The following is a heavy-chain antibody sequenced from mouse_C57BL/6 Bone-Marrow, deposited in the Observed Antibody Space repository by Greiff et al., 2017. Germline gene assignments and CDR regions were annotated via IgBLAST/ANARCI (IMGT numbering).Heavy chain of an antibody. CDR3: AREGNYYGSLWYFDV. CDR2: IYPRSGNT. Sequence: QVQLQQSGAELARPGASVKLSCKASGYTFTSYGISWVKQRTGQGLEWIGEIYPRSGNTYYNEKFKGKATLTADKSSSAAYMELRGLTSEDSAVYFCAREGNYYGSLWYFDVWGTGTTVTVSS. CDR1: GYTFTSYG. J-gene: IGHJ1*03. D-gene: IGHD1-1*01. V-gene: IGHV1-81*01.